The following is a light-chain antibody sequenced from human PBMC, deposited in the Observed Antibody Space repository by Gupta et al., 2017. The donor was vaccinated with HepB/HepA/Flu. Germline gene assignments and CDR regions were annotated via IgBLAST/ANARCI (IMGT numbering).Light chain of an antibody. CDR3: SSYTSSSTLV. CDR1: RSDVGGYNY. CDR2: DVS. Sequence: HSALPQPASVSGSPGQPLTISCTGTRSDVGGYNYVSWYQQNPGKAPKLMIYDVSKRPSGVSNRFSGSKSGNTASLTISGLQAEDEADYYCSSYTSSSTLVFGGGTKLTVL. J-gene: IGLJ2*01. V-gene: IGLV2-14*01.